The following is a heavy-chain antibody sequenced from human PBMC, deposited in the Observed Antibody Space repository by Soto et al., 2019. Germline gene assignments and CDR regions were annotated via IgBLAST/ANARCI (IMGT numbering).Heavy chain of an antibody. J-gene: IGHJ4*02. V-gene: IGHV3-7*03. CDR2: IKQDGSEK. Sequence: GGSLRLSCAASGFTFSSYWMSWVRQAPGKGLEWVANIKQDGSEKYYVDSVKGRFTISRDNAKNSLYLQMNSLRAEDTAVYYCARDDKYYYDSSGYYSPHYFDYWGQGTLVTVSS. CDR3: ARDDKYYYDSSGYYSPHYFDY. D-gene: IGHD3-22*01. CDR1: GFTFSSYW.